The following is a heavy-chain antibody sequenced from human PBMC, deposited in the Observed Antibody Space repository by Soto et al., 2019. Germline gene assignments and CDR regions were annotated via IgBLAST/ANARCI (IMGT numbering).Heavy chain of an antibody. CDR2: ISSSSSYI. CDR3: ARDRCTNGVCYYYYYCMDV. CDR1: GFTFSSYS. Sequence: EVQLVESGGGLVKPGGSLRLSCAASGFTFSSYSMNWVRQAPGKGLEWVSSISSSSSYIYYADSVKGRFTISRDNAKNSLYLQMNSLRAEDTAVYYCARDRCTNGVCYYYYYCMDVWGKGTTVTVSS. D-gene: IGHD2-8*01. J-gene: IGHJ6*03. V-gene: IGHV3-21*01.